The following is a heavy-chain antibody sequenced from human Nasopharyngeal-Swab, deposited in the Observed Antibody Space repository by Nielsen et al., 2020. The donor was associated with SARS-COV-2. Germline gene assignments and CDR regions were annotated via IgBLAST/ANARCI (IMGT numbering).Heavy chain of an antibody. J-gene: IGHJ4*02. CDR1: GFTFSSYS. Sequence: GESLKISCAASGFTFSSYSMNWVRQAPGEGLEWVSSISSSSSYIYYADSVKGRFTISRDNAKNSLYLQMNSLRAEDTAVYYCARDPIDYWGQGTPVTVSS. V-gene: IGHV3-21*01. CDR3: ARDPIDY. CDR2: ISSSSSYI.